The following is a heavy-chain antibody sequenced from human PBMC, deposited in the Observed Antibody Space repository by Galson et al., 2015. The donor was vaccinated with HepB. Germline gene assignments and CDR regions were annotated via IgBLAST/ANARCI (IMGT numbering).Heavy chain of an antibody. CDR1: GFTFSSYW. CDR3: ARVPLGVVPQSTNWFDP. CDR2: INSDGSTT. J-gene: IGHJ5*02. Sequence: SLRLSCAASGFTFSSYWMHWVRQAPGKGLVWVSRINSDGSTTTYADSVKGRFTISRDNAKNTLYLQMISLRAEDTAVYYCARVPLGVVPQSTNWFDPWGQGTLVTVSS. V-gene: IGHV3-74*01. D-gene: IGHD3-16*01.